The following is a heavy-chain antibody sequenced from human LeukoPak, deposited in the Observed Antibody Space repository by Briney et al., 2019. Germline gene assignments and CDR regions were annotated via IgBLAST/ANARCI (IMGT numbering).Heavy chain of an antibody. CDR1: GGTFSSHT. CDR3: AISYYYDSSGYYLLLSDY. V-gene: IGHV1-69*02. J-gene: IGHJ4*02. D-gene: IGHD3-22*01. CDR2: IIPILGIA. Sequence: SVKVSCKASGGTFSSHTISWVRQAPGQGLEWMGRIIPILGIANYAQKFQGRVTITADKSTSTAYMELSSLGSEDTAVYYCAISYYYDSSGYYLLLSDYWGQGTLVTVSS.